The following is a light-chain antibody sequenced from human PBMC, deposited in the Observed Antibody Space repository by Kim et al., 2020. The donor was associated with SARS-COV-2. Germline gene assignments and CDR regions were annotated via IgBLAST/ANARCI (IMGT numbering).Light chain of an antibody. CDR2: GKN. CDR1: GLRSYC. CDR3: NSRGNSGSHLVV. V-gene: IGLV3-19*01. J-gene: IGLJ2*01. Sequence: RGRSTCGADGLRSYCACWCRKRPGEAPVIVIYGKNNRRPVRPGRCSGASSGNTASLTNTGAQAEDEADDYCNSRGNSGSHLVVFGGGTKLTVL.